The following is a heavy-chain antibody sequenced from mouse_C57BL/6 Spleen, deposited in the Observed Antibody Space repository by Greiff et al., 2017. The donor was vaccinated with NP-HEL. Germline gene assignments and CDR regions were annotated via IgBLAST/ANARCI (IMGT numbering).Heavy chain of an antibody. V-gene: IGHV5-9*01. CDR2: ISGGGGNT. J-gene: IGHJ4*01. CDR1: GFTFSSYT. Sequence: EVKLEESGGGLVKPGGSLKLSCAASGFTFSSYTMSWVRQTPEKRLEWVATISGGGGNTYYPDSVKGRFTISRDNAKNTLYLQMSSLRSEDTALYYCARRTYYGLSMDYWGQGTSVTVSS. D-gene: IGHD1-2*01. CDR3: ARRTYYGLSMDY.